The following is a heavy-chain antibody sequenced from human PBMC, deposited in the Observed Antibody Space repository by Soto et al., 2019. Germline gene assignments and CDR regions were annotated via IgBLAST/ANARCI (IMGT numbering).Heavy chain of an antibody. CDR3: ARGPRTSSTGTGAL. CDR1: GFAFDQYW. CDR2: ISDDGARI. J-gene: IGHJ4*02. Sequence: GVSLRLSCVASGFAFDQYWMHCVRQAAGKGLEWVSRISDDGARIDYADFVKGRFTIARDNAKNTLFLQMRSLRGEDTAVYYCARGPRTSSTGTGALWGRGALVTVXS. D-gene: IGHD1-1*01. V-gene: IGHV3-74*01.